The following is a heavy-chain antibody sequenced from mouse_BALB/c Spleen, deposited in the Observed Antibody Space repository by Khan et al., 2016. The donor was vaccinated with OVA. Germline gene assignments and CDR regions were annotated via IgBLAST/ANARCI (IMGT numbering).Heavy chain of an antibody. D-gene: IGHD1-1*01. CDR2: IDPFNDDT. CDR3: ARHGSSSWFAY. Sequence: VQLKESGPELMKPGASVKISCKASGYSFTTYYIHWVKQSHGKSLDWIGYIDPFNDDTNYNQKFKGKATLTVDKSSSTAYMHLSSLTSEDSAVYYCARHGSSSWFAYWGQGTLVTVSA. CDR1: GYSFTTYY. V-gene: IGHV1S135*01. J-gene: IGHJ3*01.